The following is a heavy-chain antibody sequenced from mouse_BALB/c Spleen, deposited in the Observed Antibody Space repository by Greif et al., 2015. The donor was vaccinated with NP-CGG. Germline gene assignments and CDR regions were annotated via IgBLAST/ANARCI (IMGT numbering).Heavy chain of an antibody. CDR2: INPGSGGT. D-gene: IGHD2-4*01. J-gene: IGHJ4*01. Sequence: QVQLQQSGAELVRPGTSVKVSCKASGYAFTNYLIEWVKQRPGQGLEWIGVINPGSGGTNYNEKFKGKATLTADKSSSTAYMQLSSLTSDDSAVYFRAISYDYDYAMDYWGQGTSVTVSS. V-gene: IGHV1-54*01. CDR1: GYAFTNYL. CDR3: AISYDYDYAMDY.